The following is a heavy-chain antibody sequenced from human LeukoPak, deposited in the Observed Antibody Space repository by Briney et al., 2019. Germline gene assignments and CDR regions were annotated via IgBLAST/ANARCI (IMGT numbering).Heavy chain of an antibody. CDR1: GFTFSSYA. D-gene: IGHD6-13*01. CDR3: AKTRPLDSSSWSHGDY. Sequence: GGSLRLSCAASGFTFSSYAMSWVRQAPGKGLEWVSAISGSGDSTYYGDSVKGRFTISRDNYKNTLYLQMNSLRAEDTAVYYCAKTRPLDSSSWSHGDYWGQGTLVTVSS. CDR2: ISGSGDST. J-gene: IGHJ4*02. V-gene: IGHV3-23*01.